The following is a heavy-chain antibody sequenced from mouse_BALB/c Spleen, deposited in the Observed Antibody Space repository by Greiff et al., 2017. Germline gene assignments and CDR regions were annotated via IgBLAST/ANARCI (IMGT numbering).Heavy chain of an antibody. Sequence: VQLKQSGTVLARPGASVKMSCKASGYTFTSYWMHWVKQRPGQGLEWIGAIYPGNSDTSYNQKFKGKAKLTAVTSTSTAYMELSSLTNEDSAVYYCTREANWDVGGYFDYWGQGTTLTVSS. V-gene: IGHV1-5*01. J-gene: IGHJ2*01. CDR1: GYTFTSYW. D-gene: IGHD4-1*01. CDR3: TREANWDVGGYFDY. CDR2: IYPGNSDT.